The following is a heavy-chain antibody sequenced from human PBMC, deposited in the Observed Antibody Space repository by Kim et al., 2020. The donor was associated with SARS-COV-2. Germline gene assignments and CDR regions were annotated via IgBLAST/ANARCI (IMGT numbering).Heavy chain of an antibody. J-gene: IGHJ3*01. CDR3: AREVWVGLSAFDV. CDR1: GGSFSHYY. V-gene: IGHV4-34*01. Sequence: SETLSLTCTVYGGSFSHYYWSWIRLPPGKGLEWIGEISHGGSTNYNPSLKGRVTISADTSKNQLSLKLSSVTAADTAVYYFAREVWVGLSAFDVWGQGT. CDR2: ISHGGST. D-gene: IGHD3-16*01.